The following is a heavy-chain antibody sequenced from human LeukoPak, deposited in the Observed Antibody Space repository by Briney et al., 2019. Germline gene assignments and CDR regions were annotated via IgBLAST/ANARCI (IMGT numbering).Heavy chain of an antibody. V-gene: IGHV4-34*01. D-gene: IGHD3-22*01. J-gene: IGHJ4*02. CDR1: GGSFSGYY. CDR2: INHGGST. Sequence: PSETLSLTCAVYGGSFSGYYWSWIRQPPGKGLEWIGEINHGGSTNYNPSLKSRVTISVDTSKNQFSLKLSSVTAADTAVYYCARGPYYYDKFDYWGQGTLVTVSS. CDR3: ARGPYYYDKFDY.